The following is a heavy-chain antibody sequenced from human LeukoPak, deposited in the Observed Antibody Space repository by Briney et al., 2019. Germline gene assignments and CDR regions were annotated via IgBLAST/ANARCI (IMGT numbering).Heavy chain of an antibody. V-gene: IGHV3-48*01. J-gene: IGHJ5*02. CDR1: GFTFSSYS. CDR3: ARGKHAGSMVRDPTWFDP. Sequence: QPGGSLRLSCAASGFTFSSYSMNWVRQAPGKGLEWVSYISSSSSTIYYADSVKGRFTISRDNAKNSLYLQMNSLRAEDTAVYYCARGKHAGSMVRDPTWFDPWGQGTLVTVSS. CDR2: ISSSSSTI. D-gene: IGHD3-10*01.